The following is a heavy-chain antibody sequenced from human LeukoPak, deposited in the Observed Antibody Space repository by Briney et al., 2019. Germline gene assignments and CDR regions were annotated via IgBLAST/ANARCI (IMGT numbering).Heavy chain of an antibody. CDR1: GYTFTGYY. Sequence: SVKVSCKASGYTFTGYYMHWVRQAPGQGLEWMGRIIPILGIANYAQKFQGRVTITADKSTSTAYMELSSLRSEDTAVYYCARAAGSGSYHSDYWGQGTLVTVSS. V-gene: IGHV1-69*04. CDR2: IIPILGIA. CDR3: ARAAGSGSYHSDY. J-gene: IGHJ4*02. D-gene: IGHD1-26*01.